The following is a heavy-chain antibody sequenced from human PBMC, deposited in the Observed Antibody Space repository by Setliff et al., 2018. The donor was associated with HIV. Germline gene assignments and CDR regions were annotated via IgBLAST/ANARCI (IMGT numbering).Heavy chain of an antibody. Sequence: PSETLSLTCTVSGGSISGYYWSWIRQPAGKGLEWIGRIYSSGSTNYNPSLKSRVIMSVDRSKNQFSLKLRSVTAADTALYYCARGRIVGAKEFDPWGQGTLVTVSS. CDR2: IYSSGST. CDR1: GGSISGYY. V-gene: IGHV4-4*07. D-gene: IGHD1-26*01. CDR3: ARGRIVGAKEFDP. J-gene: IGHJ5*02.